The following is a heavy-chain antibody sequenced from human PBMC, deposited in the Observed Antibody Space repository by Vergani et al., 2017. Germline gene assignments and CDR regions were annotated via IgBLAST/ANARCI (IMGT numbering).Heavy chain of an antibody. CDR1: GFTFSSYA. V-gene: IGHV3-23*01. Sequence: EVQLLESGGGLVQPGGSLRLSCAASGFTFSSYAMSWVRQAPGKGLEWVSAISGSGGSTYYADSVKGRFTISRDNSKNTLYLQMNSLRAEDTAVYYCAKDQIAASGAVAGPGYYFDYWGQGTLVTVSS. CDR3: AKDQIAASGAVAGPGYYFDY. D-gene: IGHD6-19*01. CDR2: ISGSGGST. J-gene: IGHJ4*02.